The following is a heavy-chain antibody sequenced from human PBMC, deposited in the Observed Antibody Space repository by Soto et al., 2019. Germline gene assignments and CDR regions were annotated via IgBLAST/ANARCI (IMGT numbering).Heavy chain of an antibody. CDR3: ARDRIVGSQDGFNAFDI. J-gene: IGHJ3*02. V-gene: IGHV3-30*04. CDR1: GFTITNHA. D-gene: IGHD1-26*01. CDR2: LSYDGSNA. Sequence: QVQLVESGGGVVQPGRSLRLSCAASGFTITNHAMHWVRQAPGKGLEWAAVLSYDGSNAYYADSVKGRFTISRDSPTNTLSLEMNSLGPEDTALYYCARDRIVGSQDGFNAFDIWGQGPMVTVSS.